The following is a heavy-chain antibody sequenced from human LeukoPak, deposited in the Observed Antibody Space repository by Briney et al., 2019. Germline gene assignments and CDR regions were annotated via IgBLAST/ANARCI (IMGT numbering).Heavy chain of an antibody. V-gene: IGHV3-21*01. D-gene: IGHD6-19*01. CDR3: ARDPSGWYFVDY. CDR2: ISSSSSYI. Sequence: GGSLRLSCAASGFTVSSNYMNWVHQAPGKGLEWVSSISSSSSYIYYADSVKGRFTISRDNAKNSLYLQMNSLRAEDTAVYYCARDPSGWYFVDYWGQGTLVTVSS. J-gene: IGHJ4*02. CDR1: GFTVSSNY.